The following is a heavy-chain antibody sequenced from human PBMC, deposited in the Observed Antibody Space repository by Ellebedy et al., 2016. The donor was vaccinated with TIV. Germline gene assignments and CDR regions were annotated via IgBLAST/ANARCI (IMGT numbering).Heavy chain of an antibody. J-gene: IGHJ3*01. CDR2: IRVDGNEK. D-gene: IGHD4-17*01. Sequence: GGSLRLSCAASGFSFRSYWMTWVRQAPGKGLEWVANIRVDGNEKYYVDSVKGRFTISRDNAKSSLYLQMNRLRVEDTALYYCATDGSYGDYLFPQHAFVFWGQGTMVTVSS. CDR3: ATDGSYGDYLFPQHAFVF. V-gene: IGHV3-7*01. CDR1: GFSFRSYW.